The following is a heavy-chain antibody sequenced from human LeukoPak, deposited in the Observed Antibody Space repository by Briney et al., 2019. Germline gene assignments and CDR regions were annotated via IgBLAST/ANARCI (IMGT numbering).Heavy chain of an antibody. CDR3: RSSGYYYGQYYFDY. CDR2: IKQDGSEK. D-gene: IGHD3-22*01. J-gene: IGHJ4*02. Sequence: GGSLRLSCAASGFTFSSYWMSWVRQAPGKGLEWVANIKQDGSEKYYVDSVKGRFTISRDNAKNSLYLQMNSLRAEDTAVYYCRSSGYYYGQYYFDYWGQGTLVTVSS. CDR1: GFTFSSYW. V-gene: IGHV3-7*03.